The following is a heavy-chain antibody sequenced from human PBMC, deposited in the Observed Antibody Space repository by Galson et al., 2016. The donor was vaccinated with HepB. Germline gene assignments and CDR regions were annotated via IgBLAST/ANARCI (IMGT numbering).Heavy chain of an antibody. J-gene: IGHJ4*02. CDR3: ARLAFYGDPHDY. D-gene: IGHD4-17*01. Sequence: SLRLSCAASGFTFSNYSMNWVRQAPGKGLEWVSGISGGGASTYYVDSVQGRFTISRDNDKNTLFLQMNSLRAEDTAVYYCARLAFYGDPHDYWGQGTLVTVSS. CDR2: ISGGGAST. CDR1: GFTFSNYS. V-gene: IGHV3-23*01.